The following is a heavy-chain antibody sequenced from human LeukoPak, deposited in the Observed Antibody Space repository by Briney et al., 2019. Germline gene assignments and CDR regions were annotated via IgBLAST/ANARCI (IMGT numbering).Heavy chain of an antibody. J-gene: IGHJ4*02. Sequence: SETLSLTCAVYGGSFSGYYWSWIRQPPGKGLEWIGEINHSGSTNYNPSLKSRVTISVDTSKNQFSLKLSSVTTADTAVYYCASRRYFDYWGQGTLVTVSS. CDR2: INHSGST. V-gene: IGHV4-34*01. CDR3: ASRRYFDY. CDR1: GGSFSGYY.